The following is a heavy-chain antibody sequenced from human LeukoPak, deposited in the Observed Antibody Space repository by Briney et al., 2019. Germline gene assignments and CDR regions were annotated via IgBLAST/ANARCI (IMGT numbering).Heavy chain of an antibody. CDR3: ARGFGYYDVLTAF. Sequence: PSETLSLTCAVSGGSMRDYYWSWIRQPPGKGLEWIGNIYYSGSTNYNPSLKSRVTISVDTSKNQFSLKVRSVTAADTVVYYCARGFGYYDVLTAFWGQGTLVTVSS. CDR2: IYYSGST. D-gene: IGHD3-9*01. V-gene: IGHV4-59*01. CDR1: GGSMRDYY. J-gene: IGHJ4*02.